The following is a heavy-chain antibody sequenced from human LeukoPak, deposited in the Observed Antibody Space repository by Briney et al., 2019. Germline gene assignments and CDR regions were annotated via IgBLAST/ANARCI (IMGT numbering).Heavy chain of an antibody. CDR1: GGSISGYY. CDR2: IYYSGST. Sequence: SETLSLTCTVSGGSISGYYWSWVRQPPGKGLEWIGYIYYSGSTNYNPSLKSRVTISVDTSKNQFSLKLSSVTAADTAVYYCARGKEMATMNYWGQGTLVTVSS. J-gene: IGHJ4*02. V-gene: IGHV4-59*01. CDR3: ARGKEMATMNY. D-gene: IGHD5-24*01.